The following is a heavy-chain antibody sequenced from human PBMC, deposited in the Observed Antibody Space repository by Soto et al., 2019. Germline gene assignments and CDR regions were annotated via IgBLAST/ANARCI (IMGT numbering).Heavy chain of an antibody. CDR1: GFTFSSYG. CDR2: ISYDGSNK. V-gene: IGHV3-30*18. J-gene: IGHJ4*02. D-gene: IGHD1-26*01. Sequence: QVQLVESGGGVVQPGRSLRLSCAASGFTFSSYGMHWVRQAPGKGLEWVTVISYDGSNKYYADSVKGRITISRDNSKNTLYLRVYSVRAGDTAVSCCAKVLREWERLGSVYWAQGNLVTVSA. CDR3: AKVLREWERLGSVY.